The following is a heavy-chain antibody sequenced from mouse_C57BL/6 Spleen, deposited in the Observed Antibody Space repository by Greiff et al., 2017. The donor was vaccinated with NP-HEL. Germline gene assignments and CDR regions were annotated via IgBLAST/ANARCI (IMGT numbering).Heavy chain of an antibody. J-gene: IGHJ4*01. D-gene: IGHD2-3*01. V-gene: IGHV1-80*01. CDR2: IYPGDGDT. Sequence: QVQLQQSGAELVKPGASVKISCKASGYAFSSYWMNWVKQRPGKGLEWIGQIYPGDGDTNYNGKFKGKATLTADKSSSTAYMQLSSLTSEDSAFYFCARLGYDGYYYYAMDYWGQGTSVTVSS. CDR1: GYAFSSYW. CDR3: ARLGYDGYYYYAMDY.